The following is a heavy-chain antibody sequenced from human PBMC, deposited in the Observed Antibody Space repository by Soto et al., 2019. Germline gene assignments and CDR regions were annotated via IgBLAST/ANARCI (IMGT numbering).Heavy chain of an antibody. CDR1: GFTFAAYA. J-gene: IGHJ6*02. Sequence: PVGSLRLSCAASGFTFAAYAMNWVRQAPGKGLEWVSAISGSGGSTYYADSVKGRFTISRDNSKNTLYLQMKSLRAEDTAVYYCAKDRLDIVVVPAARYGMDVWGQGTTVTVSS. D-gene: IGHD2-2*01. V-gene: IGHV3-23*01. CDR2: ISGSGGST. CDR3: AKDRLDIVVVPAARYGMDV.